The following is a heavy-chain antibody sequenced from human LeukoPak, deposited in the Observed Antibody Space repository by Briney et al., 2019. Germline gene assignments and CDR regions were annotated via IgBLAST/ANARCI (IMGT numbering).Heavy chain of an antibody. CDR3: ARDQRSDYNYLPGY. CDR1: GYTFNKCY. J-gene: IGHJ4*02. D-gene: IGHD5-24*01. CDR2: INPSDGST. V-gene: IGHV1-46*02. Sequence: ASVKVSCKASGYTFNKCYVHWVRQAPGEGLEWMGMINPSDGSTDYAQNFQGRVTMTSDTSTSTVYMDLSSLRSEDTAVYFCARDQRSDYNYLPGYWGQGTLVTVSS.